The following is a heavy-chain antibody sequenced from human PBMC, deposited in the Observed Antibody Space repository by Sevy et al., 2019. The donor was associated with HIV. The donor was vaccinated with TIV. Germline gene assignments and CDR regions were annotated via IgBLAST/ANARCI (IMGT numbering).Heavy chain of an antibody. J-gene: IGHJ5*02. CDR2: IKSKTDGGTT. D-gene: IGHD2-15*01. V-gene: IGHV3-15*01. Sequence: GGSLRLSCTASGFTFTNAWMSWVRQAPGKGLEWVGRIKSKTDGGTTDYVAPVKGRFTISRDDSKNTLYLQMNSLKTEDTAVYSCTTDGGGTSGGINWFDPWGQGTLVTVSS. CDR1: GFTFTNAW. CDR3: TTDGGGTSGGINWFDP.